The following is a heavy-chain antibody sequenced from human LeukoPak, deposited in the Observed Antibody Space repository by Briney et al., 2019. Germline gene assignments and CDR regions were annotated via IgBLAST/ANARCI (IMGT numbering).Heavy chain of an antibody. CDR1: GFTFSSYA. D-gene: IGHD6-13*01. Sequence: PGGSLRLSCAASGFTFSSYAMSWVRQAPGKGLEWVPPISGSGDSTYYADSVKGRFTISRDNSKNTLYLQMNSLRAEDTALYFCAKYSSSSWRSAFDKWGQGTMVTVSS. CDR3: AKYSSSSWRSAFDK. J-gene: IGHJ3*02. CDR2: ISGSGDST. V-gene: IGHV3-23*01.